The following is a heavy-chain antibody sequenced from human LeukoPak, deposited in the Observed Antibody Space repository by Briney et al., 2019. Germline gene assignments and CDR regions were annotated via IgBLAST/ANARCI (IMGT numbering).Heavy chain of an antibody. Sequence: PGGSLRLSCAASGYTFTSYYMHWVRQAPGQGLEWMGIINPSGGSTSYAQKFQGRVTMTRDTSTSTVYMELSSLRSEDTAVYYCASSQYNWNQITGLRAFDIWGQGTMVTVSS. V-gene: IGHV1-46*01. CDR2: INPSGGST. CDR3: ASSQYNWNQITGLRAFDI. CDR1: GYTFTSYY. J-gene: IGHJ3*02. D-gene: IGHD1-20*01.